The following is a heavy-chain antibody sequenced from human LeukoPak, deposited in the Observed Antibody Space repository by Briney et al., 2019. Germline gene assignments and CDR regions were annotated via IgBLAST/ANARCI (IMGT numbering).Heavy chain of an antibody. CDR3: ARDPAKRPYYYYGMDV. J-gene: IGHJ6*02. Sequence: SETLSLTCTVSGGSISSYYWSWIRQPAGKGLEWIGRIYTSGSTNYNPSLKSRVTMSVDTSKNQFSLKLSPVTAADTAVYYCARDPAKRPYYYYGMDVWGQGTTVTVSS. CDR2: IYTSGST. CDR1: GGSISSYY. V-gene: IGHV4-4*07.